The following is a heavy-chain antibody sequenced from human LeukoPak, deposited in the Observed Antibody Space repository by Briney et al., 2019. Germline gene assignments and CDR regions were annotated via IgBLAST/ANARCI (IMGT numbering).Heavy chain of an antibody. CDR1: GGSISSYY. J-gene: IGHJ4*02. CDR3: AKTPRTGYSSGWYGSGTSYFDY. V-gene: IGHV4-59*01. D-gene: IGHD6-19*01. Sequence: SETLSLTCTVSGGSISSYYWSWIRQPPGKGLEWIGYIYYSGTTNYNPSLKSRVTISVDTSKNQFSLKLSSVTAADTAVYYCAKTPRTGYSSGWYGSGTSYFDYWGQGTLVTVSS. CDR2: IYYSGTT.